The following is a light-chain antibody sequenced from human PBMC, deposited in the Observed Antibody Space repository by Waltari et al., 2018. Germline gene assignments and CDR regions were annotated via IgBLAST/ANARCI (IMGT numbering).Light chain of an antibody. V-gene: IGLV2-8*01. CDR1: SSDVGYYNL. J-gene: IGLJ1*01. CDR3: SSHGGSDYFYV. Sequence: QSALTQPPSASGPPGQSVTISCTGTSSDVGYYNLVSWYQQHPGQAPKLIIYEVSKRPSGVPDRFSGSKSGNTASLTVSGLQAEDEADYYCSSHGGSDYFYVFGSGTTVTVL. CDR2: EVS.